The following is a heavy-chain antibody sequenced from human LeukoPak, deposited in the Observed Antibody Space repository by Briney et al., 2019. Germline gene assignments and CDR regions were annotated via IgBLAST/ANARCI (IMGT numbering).Heavy chain of an antibody. CDR3: ARDLRWLSSYYAFDI. Sequence: GGSLRLSCAASGLTFSSYSMNWVRQAPGKGLEWVSSISSSSSYIYYADSVKGRFTISRDNAKNSLYLQMNSLRAEDTAVYYCARDLRWLSSYYAFDIWGQGTMVTVSS. D-gene: IGHD3-22*01. J-gene: IGHJ3*02. V-gene: IGHV3-21*01. CDR1: GLTFSSYS. CDR2: ISSSSSYI.